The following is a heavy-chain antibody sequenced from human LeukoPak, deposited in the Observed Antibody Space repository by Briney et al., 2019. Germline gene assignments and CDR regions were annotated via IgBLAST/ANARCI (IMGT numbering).Heavy chain of an antibody. Sequence: PGGSLRLSRAASGVTFTGSAINCVRQAPGKGLEWLSYISSSGTTIYYADSVKGRFTISRDNAKNSLYLQIHSLRAEDTAFYYCARLYSSSALGLDSWGQGTLVTVPS. V-gene: IGHV3-48*03. D-gene: IGHD3-22*01. CDR2: ISSSGTTI. J-gene: IGHJ4*02. CDR3: ARLYSSSALGLDS. CDR1: GVTFTGSA.